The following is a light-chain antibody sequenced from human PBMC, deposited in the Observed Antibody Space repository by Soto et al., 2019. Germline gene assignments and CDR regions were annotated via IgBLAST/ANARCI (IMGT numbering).Light chain of an antibody. J-gene: IGLJ3*02. Sequence: QSVLIQPPSASGTPGQRVTISCSGDISNIRRNTVSWYQQVPGTAPKRLIYNNNKRPSGVPDRFSGSKSDTSASLDISGLQSDDEADYFCAVWDDSLDAWLFGGGTKVTVL. CDR2: NNN. CDR1: ISNIRRNT. V-gene: IGLV1-44*01. CDR3: AVWDDSLDAWL.